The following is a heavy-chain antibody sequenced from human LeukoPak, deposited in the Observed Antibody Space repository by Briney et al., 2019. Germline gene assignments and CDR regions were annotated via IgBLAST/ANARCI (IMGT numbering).Heavy chain of an antibody. J-gene: IGHJ6*02. CDR3: AKGRQLVRHYYGMDV. V-gene: IGHV3-23*01. CDR2: ISGSGGST. Sequence: HSGGSLRLSCAASGFTFSSYAMSWVRQAPGKGLEWVSAISGSGGSTYYADSVKGRFTISRDNSKNTLYLQMNSLRAEDTAVYYCAKGRQLVRHYYGMDVWGQGTTVTVSS. CDR1: GFTFSSYA. D-gene: IGHD6-13*01.